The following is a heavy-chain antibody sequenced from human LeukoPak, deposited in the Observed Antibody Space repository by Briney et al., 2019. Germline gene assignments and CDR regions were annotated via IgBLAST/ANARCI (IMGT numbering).Heavy chain of an antibody. CDR3: ARVMFRAVAHRVELGY. D-gene: IGHD6-19*01. J-gene: IGHJ4*02. CDR2: IRYDGSNK. CDR1: GFTFSSYE. V-gene: IGHV3-30*02. Sequence: PGGSLRLSCAASGFTFSSYEMNWVRQAPGKGLEWVAFIRYDGSNKYYADSVKGRFTISRDNSKNTLYLQMNSLRAEDTAVYYCARVMFRAVAHRVELGYWGQGTLVTVSS.